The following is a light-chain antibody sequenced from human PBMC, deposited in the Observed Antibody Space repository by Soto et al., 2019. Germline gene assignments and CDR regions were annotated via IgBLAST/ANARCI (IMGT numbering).Light chain of an antibody. CDR3: QQYNNWPYT. CDR1: QTVGSN. J-gene: IGKJ2*01. Sequence: IVMTQSPAALSVSPGERATLSCRASQTVGSNFAWYQQRPGQASNLLIYSASTRATGVPARFTGSGSGTAFTLTISSLQSEDFAVYYCQQYNNWPYTFGQGTKLEIK. V-gene: IGKV3-15*01. CDR2: SAS.